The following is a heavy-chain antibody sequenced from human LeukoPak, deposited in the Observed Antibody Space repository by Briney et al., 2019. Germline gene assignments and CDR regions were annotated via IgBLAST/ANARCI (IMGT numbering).Heavy chain of an antibody. CDR2: INPNSGGT. Sequence: GASVKVSCKASGYTFTSYYMHWVRQAPGQGLEWMGWINPNSGGTNYAQKFQGRVTMTRDTSISTAYMELSRLRSDDTAVYYCAREDKLLPTTWILVATIGAPLDYWGQGTLVTVSS. CDR1: GYTFTSYY. V-gene: IGHV1-2*02. D-gene: IGHD5-12*01. J-gene: IGHJ4*02. CDR3: AREDKLLPTTWILVATIGAPLDY.